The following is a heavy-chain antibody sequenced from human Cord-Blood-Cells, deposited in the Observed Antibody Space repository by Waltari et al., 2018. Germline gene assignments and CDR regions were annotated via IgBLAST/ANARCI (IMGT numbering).Heavy chain of an antibody. Sequence: QAPGKGLEWVAVISYDGSNKYYADSVKGRFTISRDNSKNTLYLQMNSLRAEDTAVYYCARDTRYGGNSGAFDIWGQGTMVTVSS. D-gene: IGHD4-17*01. V-gene: IGHV3-30*04. CDR3: ARDTRYGGNSGAFDI. J-gene: IGHJ3*02. CDR2: ISYDGSNK.